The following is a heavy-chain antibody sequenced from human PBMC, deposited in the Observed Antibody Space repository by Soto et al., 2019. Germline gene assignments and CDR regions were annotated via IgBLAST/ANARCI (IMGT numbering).Heavy chain of an antibody. CDR3: ARVFRFVVPNSSSIYYYGMDV. J-gene: IGHJ6*02. CDR1: GFTFSSYS. Sequence: EVQLVESGGGLVKPGGSLRLSCAASGFTFSSYSMNWVRQAPGKGLEWVSSISSSSSYIYYADSVKGRFTISRDNAKNSLYLQMNSLRAEDTAVYYCARVFRFVVPNSSSIYYYGMDVWGQGTTVTVSS. CDR2: ISSSSSYI. V-gene: IGHV3-21*01. D-gene: IGHD6-6*01.